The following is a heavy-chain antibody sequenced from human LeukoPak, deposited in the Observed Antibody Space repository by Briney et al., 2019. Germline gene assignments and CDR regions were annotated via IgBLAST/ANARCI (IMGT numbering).Heavy chain of an antibody. CDR1: GFTVSSNY. D-gene: IGHD3-22*01. V-gene: IGHV3-66*01. CDR3: ARDRSPYYYDSSGHEPTN. J-gene: IGHJ4*02. CDR2: IYSGGST. Sequence: GGSLRLSCAASGFTVSSNYMSWVRQAPGKGLEWVSVIYSGGSTYYADSVKGRFTISRDNSKNTLYLQMNSLRAEDTAVYYCARDRSPYYYDSSGHEPTNWGQGTLVTVSS.